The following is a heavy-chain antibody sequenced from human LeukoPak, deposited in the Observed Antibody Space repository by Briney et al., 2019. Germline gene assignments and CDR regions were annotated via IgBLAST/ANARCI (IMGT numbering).Heavy chain of an antibody. J-gene: IGHJ4*02. D-gene: IGHD6-6*01. CDR1: GFSFSSYG. Sequence: GGSLRLSCAASGFSFSSYGMHWVRQAPGKGLEWVAIIWYDGSTKYYADSVKGRFTISRDNSKNTLYLQMGSLRAEDMAVYYCAREASIVVRCSDYWGQGTLVTVSS. CDR2: IWYDGSTK. CDR3: AREASIVVRCSDY. V-gene: IGHV3-30*02.